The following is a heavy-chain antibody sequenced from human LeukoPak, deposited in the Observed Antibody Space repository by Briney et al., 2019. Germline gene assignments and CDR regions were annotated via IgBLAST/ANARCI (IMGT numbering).Heavy chain of an antibody. V-gene: IGHV3-30*03. D-gene: IGHD3-22*01. J-gene: IGHJ4*02. Sequence: PGGSLTLSCAASGFTFSSYGMHWVRQAPGKGLEWVAVISYDGSNKYYADSVKGRLTISIDNSKNTLYLQMNSLRAEDTAVYYCARGATYYYDSSDYWGQGTLVTVSS. CDR1: GFTFSSYG. CDR2: ISYDGSNK. CDR3: ARGATYYYDSSDY.